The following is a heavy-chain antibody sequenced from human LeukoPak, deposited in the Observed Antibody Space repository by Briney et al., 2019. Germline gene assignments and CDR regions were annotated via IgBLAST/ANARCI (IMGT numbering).Heavy chain of an antibody. CDR3: ARKGSLVPAYTSHYGMDV. Sequence: KPSETLSLTCAVYGGSFSGYYWSWIRQPPGKGLEWIGEINHSGSTNYNPSLKNRVTISVDTSKNQFSLKLSSVTAADTAVYYCARKGSLVPAYTSHYGMDVWGQGTTVTVSS. J-gene: IGHJ6*02. CDR1: GGSFSGYY. D-gene: IGHD2-2*01. CDR2: INHSGST. V-gene: IGHV4-34*01.